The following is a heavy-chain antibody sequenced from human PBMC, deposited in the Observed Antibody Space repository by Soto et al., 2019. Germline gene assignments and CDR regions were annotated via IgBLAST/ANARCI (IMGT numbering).Heavy chain of an antibody. V-gene: IGHV6-1*01. J-gene: IGHJ6*02. CDR3: ARGAHEHGKMDV. CDR1: GDSVSSSSAA. Sequence: QVQLQQSGSGLVKPSQTLSLTCAISGDSVSSSSAAWTWIRQSPSRGLEWPGRTYYRSKWYNQYAVSVKSRITINPDTSKNQFSLQLNSVTPEDTAVYYCARGAHEHGKMDVWARGSTVTVSS. CDR2: TYYRSKWYN.